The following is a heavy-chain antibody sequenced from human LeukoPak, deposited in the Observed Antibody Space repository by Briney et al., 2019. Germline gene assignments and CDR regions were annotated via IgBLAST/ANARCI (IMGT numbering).Heavy chain of an antibody. V-gene: IGHV1-2*02. CDR1: GYTFTAYH. CDR3: ARDYFNSGNCFDP. Sequence: PRASVKVSCKACGYTFTAYHLHWVRQAPGQGPEWMGWINPNSGGTNSAQKFQGKVTMTRDTSINTAYMELSRLTFDDTAVYFCARDYFNSGNCFDPWGQGTLVTVSS. J-gene: IGHJ5*02. CDR2: INPNSGGT. D-gene: IGHD2/OR15-2a*01.